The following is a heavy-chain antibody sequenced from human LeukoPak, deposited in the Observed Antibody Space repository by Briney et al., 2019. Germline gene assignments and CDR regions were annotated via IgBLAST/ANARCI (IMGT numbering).Heavy chain of an antibody. CDR2: IYPGDSDT. V-gene: IGHV5-51*01. CDR3: ARQLGIAAAGPYFDY. CDR1: GYSFTSYW. J-gene: IGHJ4*02. D-gene: IGHD6-13*01. Sequence: KPGESLKISCKGSGYSFTSYWIGWVRQMPGKGLEWMGIIYPGDSDTRYSPSFQGQVTISADKSISTAYLQWSSLKASDTAMYYCARQLGIAAAGPYFDYWGQGTLVTVSS.